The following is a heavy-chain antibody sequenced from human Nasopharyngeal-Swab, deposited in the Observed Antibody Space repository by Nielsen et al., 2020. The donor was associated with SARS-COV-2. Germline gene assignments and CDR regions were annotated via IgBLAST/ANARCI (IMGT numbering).Heavy chain of an antibody. CDR3: AREGSYYYYGMDV. D-gene: IGHD6-19*01. J-gene: IGHJ6*02. CDR1: GGSISSGSYY. V-gene: IGHV4-61*02. Sequence: SETLSLTCTVSGGSISSGSYYWSWIRQPAGKGLEWIGRIYTSGSTNYNPSLKSRVTISVDMSKNQFSLKLSSVTAADTAVYYCAREGSYYYYGMDVWGQGTTVTVSS. CDR2: IYTSGST.